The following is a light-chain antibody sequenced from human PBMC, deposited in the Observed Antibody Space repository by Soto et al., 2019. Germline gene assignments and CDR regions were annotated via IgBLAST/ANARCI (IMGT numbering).Light chain of an antibody. V-gene: IGKV1-5*01. Sequence: DIQMTPSPSTLSASVGDRVTITCRASQSISSWLAWDQQKPGKAPKLLIYDASSLESGVPSRFSGSGSGTEFTLTITSLQPDDFATYYCQQYNSYSKYTFGQGTKLQIK. CDR3: QQYNSYSKYT. J-gene: IGKJ2*01. CDR2: DAS. CDR1: QSISSW.